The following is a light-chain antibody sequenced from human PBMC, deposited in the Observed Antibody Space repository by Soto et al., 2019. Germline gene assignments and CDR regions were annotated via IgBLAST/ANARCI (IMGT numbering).Light chain of an antibody. CDR2: DAS. CDR1: QSVSIY. CDR3: QQRSKWPPT. Sequence: EIVLTQSPATLSLSPGERATLSCRASQSVSIYLAWYQQKPGQAPRLLIYDASNRATGIPARFSGRGSGTDFTLTISSLEPEDFAVYYCQQRSKWPPTFGQGTKVEIK. V-gene: IGKV3-11*01. J-gene: IGKJ1*01.